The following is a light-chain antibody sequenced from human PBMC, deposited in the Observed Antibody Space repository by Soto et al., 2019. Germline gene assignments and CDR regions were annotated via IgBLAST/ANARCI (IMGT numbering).Light chain of an antibody. J-gene: IGKJ1*01. Sequence: EILMTQSPATLSVSPGARATLYCRASQTVSSSLAWYQQKPGQAPRLLIFGASPRATGVPARFSGSGSGTLFTLTIISLQSEDFGVYYCQQYNKWPWTFGQGTKVEIK. CDR1: QTVSSS. V-gene: IGKV3-15*01. CDR3: QQYNKWPWT. CDR2: GAS.